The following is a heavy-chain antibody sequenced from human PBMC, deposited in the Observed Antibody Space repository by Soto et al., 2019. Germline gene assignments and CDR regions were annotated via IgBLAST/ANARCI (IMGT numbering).Heavy chain of an antibody. CDR1: GFTFNTYA. J-gene: IGHJ4*02. CDR3: AKPLRGWDYFHY. V-gene: IGHV3-23*01. CDR2: IGGGGGTT. Sequence: GGSLRLSCAASGFTFNTYAMNWVRQAPGKGLEWVSTIGGGGGTTYFADSVKGRFTISRDNSKNTLYLQMDSLRAEDTAVYYCAKPLRGWDYFHYWGPGTLVTVSS. D-gene: IGHD6-19*01.